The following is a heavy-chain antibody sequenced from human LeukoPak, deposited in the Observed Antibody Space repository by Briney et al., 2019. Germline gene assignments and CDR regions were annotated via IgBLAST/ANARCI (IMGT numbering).Heavy chain of an antibody. V-gene: IGHV4-34*01. D-gene: IGHD2-21*02. CDR2: INHSGST. Sequence: SETLSLTCAVYGGSFTDYYWTWIRQPPGKGLEWIGEINHSGSTNYSPSLNSRVTISVGTSKNQFSLKMTSVTAADTAIYYCARHQAPPWHQRLLATLRGYYLDSWGQGTLVIVSS. J-gene: IGHJ4*02. CDR1: GGSFTDYY. CDR3: ARHQAPPWHQRLLATLRGYYLDS.